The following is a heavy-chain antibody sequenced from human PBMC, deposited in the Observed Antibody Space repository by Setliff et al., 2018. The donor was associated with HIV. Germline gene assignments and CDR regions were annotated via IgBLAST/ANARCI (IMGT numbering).Heavy chain of an antibody. CDR2: INHSGST. CDR3: ARRGAAMVLNWFDP. D-gene: IGHD5-18*01. J-gene: IGHJ5*02. CDR1: GGSFSGYY. V-gene: IGHV4-34*01. Sequence: SETLSLTCAVYGGSFSGYYWSWIRQPPGKGLEWIGEINHSGSTNYNPSLKSRVTITVDTSKNQFSLKLSSVTAADTAVYYCARRGAAMVLNWFDPWGQGTLVTVSS.